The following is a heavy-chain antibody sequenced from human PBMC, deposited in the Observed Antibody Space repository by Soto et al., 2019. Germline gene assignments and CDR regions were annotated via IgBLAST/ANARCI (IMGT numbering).Heavy chain of an antibody. CDR1: GFTFGDYA. CDR3: TRAIAVAGTSTPPRFDY. CDR2: IRSKAYGGTT. D-gene: IGHD6-19*01. Sequence: HPGGSLRLSCTASGFTFGDYAMSWFRQAPGKGLEWVGFIRSKAYGGTTEYAASVKGRFTISRDDSKSIAYLQMNSLKTEDTAVYYCTRAIAVAGTSTPPRFDYWGQGTLVTVSS. V-gene: IGHV3-49*03. J-gene: IGHJ4*02.